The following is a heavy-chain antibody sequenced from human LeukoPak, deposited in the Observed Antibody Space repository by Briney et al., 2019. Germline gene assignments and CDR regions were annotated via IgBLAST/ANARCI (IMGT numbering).Heavy chain of an antibody. V-gene: IGHV1-2*06. Sequence: ASVKVSCKASGYTFTGYYMHWVRQAPGQGLEWMGRINPNSGGTNYAQKFQGRVTMTRDTSISTAYMELSRLRSDDTAVYYCARDLDYYDSSGYYYDAFDIWGQGTIVTVSS. CDR3: ARDLDYYDSSGYYYDAFDI. CDR2: INPNSGGT. J-gene: IGHJ3*02. D-gene: IGHD3-22*01. CDR1: GYTFTGYY.